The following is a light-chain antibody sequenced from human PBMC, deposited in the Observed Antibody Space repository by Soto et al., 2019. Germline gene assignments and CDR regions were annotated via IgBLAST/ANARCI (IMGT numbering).Light chain of an antibody. CDR2: AAS. CDR3: QERSGWPRGT. CDR1: QSVTSGY. V-gene: IGKV3D-20*02. Sequence: EIVLTQSPGTLSLSPGESASLSCRASQSVTSGYLGWYQQKPGQAPRLLIYAASSRAAGIPDRFSGSESGTDFTLTISRLEPEDFAVYYCQERSGWPRGTFGGGTKVEIK. J-gene: IGKJ4*01.